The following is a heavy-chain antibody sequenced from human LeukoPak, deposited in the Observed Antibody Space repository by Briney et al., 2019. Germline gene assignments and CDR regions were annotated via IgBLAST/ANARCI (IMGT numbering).Heavy chain of an antibody. CDR3: ARTDYFDSSGYKYYFDY. D-gene: IGHD3-22*01. CDR2: IYTSGST. V-gene: IGHV4-61*02. J-gene: IGHJ4*02. Sequence: SETLSLTCTVSGGSITSGSYYWSWIRQPAGKGLEWIGRIYTSGSTNYNPSLKSRVTISVDTSKNQFSLKLSSVTAADTAVYYCARTDYFDSSGYKYYFDYWGPGTLVTVSS. CDR1: GGSITSGSYY.